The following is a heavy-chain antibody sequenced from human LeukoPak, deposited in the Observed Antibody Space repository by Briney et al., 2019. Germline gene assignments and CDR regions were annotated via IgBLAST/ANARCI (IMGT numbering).Heavy chain of an antibody. J-gene: IGHJ4*02. CDR3: ARGTYGEHDY. D-gene: IGHD4-17*01. V-gene: IGHV1-2*02. CDR1: GYTFTGYY. CDR2: INPNSGGT. Sequence: ASVKVSCKASGYTFTGYYIHWVRQAPGQGLEWMGWINPNSGGTNYAQKFQGRVTVTRDTSISTAYMELSSLRSEDTAVYYCARGTYGEHDYWGQGTLVTVYS.